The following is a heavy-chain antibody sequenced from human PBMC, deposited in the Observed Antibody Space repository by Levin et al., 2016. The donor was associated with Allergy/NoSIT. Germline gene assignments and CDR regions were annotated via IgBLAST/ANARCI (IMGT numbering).Heavy chain of an antibody. V-gene: IGHV3-48*02. CDR3: VRDSNPMEPRPGYFDL. D-gene: IGHD1-1*01. Sequence: GGSLRLSCAASGFTFSSYSMNWVRQAPGKGLEWVSKLSGSSSTIYHADSVRGRFTISRDNAKNSLFLQMNSLRDEDTAVYYCVRDSNPMEPRPGYFDLWGQGTLVTVSS. CDR1: GFTFSSYS. J-gene: IGHJ4*02. CDR2: LSGSSSTI.